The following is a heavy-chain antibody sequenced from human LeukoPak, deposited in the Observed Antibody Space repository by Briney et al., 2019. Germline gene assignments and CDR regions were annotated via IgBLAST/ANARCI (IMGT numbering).Heavy chain of an antibody. CDR3: ARGNPYYYDSSAYYPFDS. CDR2: IYYSGST. CDR1: GGSISTYY. D-gene: IGHD3-22*01. V-gene: IGHV4-59*08. Sequence: PSETLSLTCTVSGGSISTYYWSWIRQPPGKGLEWVGYIYYSGSTNYNPSLKSRVTISVDTSKNQFSLKLSSVTAADTAVYYCARGNPYYYDSSAYYPFDSWGQGTLVTVSS. J-gene: IGHJ4*02.